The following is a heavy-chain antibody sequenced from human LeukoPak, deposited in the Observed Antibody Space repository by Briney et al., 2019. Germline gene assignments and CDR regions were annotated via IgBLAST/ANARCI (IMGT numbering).Heavy chain of an antibody. V-gene: IGHV4-39*02. CDR3: ARDRWSVGATTTIDY. Sequence: SETLSLTCTVSAGSISSRCYYWGWIRQPPWKGLEWIGSVYSSGSTYYNPSLISRVTISVATSKNQFSLKVTSVTAAETAVYYCARDRWSVGATTTIDYWGQGTLVTVSS. CDR1: AGSISSRCYY. D-gene: IGHD1-26*01. CDR2: VYSSGST. J-gene: IGHJ4*02.